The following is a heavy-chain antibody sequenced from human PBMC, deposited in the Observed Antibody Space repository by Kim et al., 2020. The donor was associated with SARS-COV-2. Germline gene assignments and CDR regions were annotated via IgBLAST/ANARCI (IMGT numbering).Heavy chain of an antibody. CDR2: ISAYNGNT. V-gene: IGHV1-18*04. CDR1: GYTFTSYG. Sequence: ASVKVSCKASGYTFTSYGISWVRQAPGQGLEWMGWISAYNGNTNYAQKLQGRVTLTTDTSTSTAYMELRSLRSDDTAVYYCARAGRVPAAIGGPRGAYYYGMDVWGQGATVTVSS. J-gene: IGHJ6*02. D-gene: IGHD2-2*02. CDR3: ARAGRVPAAIGGPRGAYYYGMDV.